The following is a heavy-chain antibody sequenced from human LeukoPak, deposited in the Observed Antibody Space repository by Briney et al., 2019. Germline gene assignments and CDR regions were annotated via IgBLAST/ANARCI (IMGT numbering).Heavy chain of an antibody. CDR1: GGSIMTTNW. CDR2: VHLSGAT. Sequence: ASETLSLTCAVSGGSIMTTNWWRWARQPPGKGLEWIGEVHLSGATNYNPSLESRVSMSIDTSKNQTSLKLTSVTAADTAIYFCTRKSGAFSPFGFWGQGTLVTVSS. D-gene: IGHD1-26*01. CDR3: TRKSGAFSPFGF. V-gene: IGHV4-4*02. J-gene: IGHJ4*02.